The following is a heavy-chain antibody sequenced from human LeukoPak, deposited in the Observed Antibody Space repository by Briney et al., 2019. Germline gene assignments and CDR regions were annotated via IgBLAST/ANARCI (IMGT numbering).Heavy chain of an antibody. D-gene: IGHD3-9*01. CDR1: GGSVSSYY. Sequence: SPSETLSLTGTVSGGSVSSYYWSWIRQPPGKGLEWIGYIYYSGSTNYNPSLKSRVTISVDTSKNQFSLKLSSVTAADTAVYYCASSYDILSFFDYWGQGTLVTVSS. CDR3: ASSYDILSFFDY. V-gene: IGHV4-59*02. CDR2: IYYSGST. J-gene: IGHJ4*02.